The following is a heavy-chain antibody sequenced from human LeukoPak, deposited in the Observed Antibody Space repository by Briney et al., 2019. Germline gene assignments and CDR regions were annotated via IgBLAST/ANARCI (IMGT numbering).Heavy chain of an antibody. CDR2: IKQDGSEK. V-gene: IGHV3-7*01. J-gene: IGHJ3*02. D-gene: IGHD3-22*01. Sequence: PGGSLRLSCAASGFTFSSYWMSWVRQAPGKGLEWVANIKQDGSEKYYVDSVKGRFTISRDNAKNSLYLQMNSLRAEDTAVYYCARGAHHYDSSGNWDDGGDAFDIWGQGTMVTVSS. CDR1: GFTFSSYW. CDR3: ARGAHHYDSSGNWDDGGDAFDI.